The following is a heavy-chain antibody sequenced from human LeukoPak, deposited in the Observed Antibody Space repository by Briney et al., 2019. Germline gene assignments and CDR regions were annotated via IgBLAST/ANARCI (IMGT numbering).Heavy chain of an antibody. CDR3: ARLPSERITIFGVSRGVYYYYYYMDV. CDR1: GFTFTTYT. CDR2: ISSSSSYI. V-gene: IGHV3-21*01. Sequence: GGSLRLSCAASGFTFTTYTMNWVRQAPGKGLEWVSSISSSSSYIYYADSVKGRFTISRDNAKNSLFLQMNSLRAEDTAVYYCARLPSERITIFGVSRGVYYYYYYMDVWGKGTTVTVSS. J-gene: IGHJ6*03. D-gene: IGHD3-3*01.